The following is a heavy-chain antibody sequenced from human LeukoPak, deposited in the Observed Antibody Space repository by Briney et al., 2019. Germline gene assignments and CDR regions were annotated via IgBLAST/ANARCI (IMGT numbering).Heavy chain of an antibody. Sequence: ASVKVSCKASGYTFTSYGISWVRQAPGQGLEWMGWISAYNGNTNYAQKLQGRVTMTTDTSTSTAYMELRSLRSDDTAVYYCARDRQWLVQDAFDIWGQGTTVTVSS. CDR2: ISAYNGNT. V-gene: IGHV1-18*01. CDR1: GYTFTSYG. CDR3: ARDRQWLVQDAFDI. J-gene: IGHJ3*02. D-gene: IGHD6-19*01.